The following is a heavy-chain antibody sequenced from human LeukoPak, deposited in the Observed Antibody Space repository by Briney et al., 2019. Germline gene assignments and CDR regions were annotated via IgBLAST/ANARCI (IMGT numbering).Heavy chain of an antibody. CDR2: IYYSGST. D-gene: IGHD2-2*01. CDR3: ARGPVPAANAFDI. V-gene: IGHV4-59*01. CDR1: GGSISSYY. Sequence: ASETLSLTCTVSGGSISSYYWSWIRQPPGKGLEWIGYIYYSGSTNYNPSLKSRVTISVDTSKNQFSLKLSSVTAADTAVYYCARGPVPAANAFDIWGQGTMVTVSS. J-gene: IGHJ3*02.